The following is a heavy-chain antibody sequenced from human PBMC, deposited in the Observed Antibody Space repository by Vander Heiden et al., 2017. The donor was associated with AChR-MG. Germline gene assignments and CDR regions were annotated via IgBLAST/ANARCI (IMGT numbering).Heavy chain of an antibody. CDR3: ARVGVPAAIPSYYYYGMDV. D-gene: IGHD2-2*01. CDR2: IYYSGST. CDR1: GGSISSGYYS. J-gene: IGHJ6*02. Sequence: VQLQESGPGLVKPSQTLSLTCTVPGGSISSGYYSWSWIRQPPGKGLEWIGYIYYSGSTYYNPSLKSRVTISVDTSKNQFSLKLSSVTAADTAVYYCARVGVPAAIPSYYYYGMDVWGQGTTVTVSS. V-gene: IGHV4-30-4*01.